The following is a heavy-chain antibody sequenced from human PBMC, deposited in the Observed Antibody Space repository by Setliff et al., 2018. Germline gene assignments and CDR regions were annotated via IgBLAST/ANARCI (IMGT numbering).Heavy chain of an antibody. CDR1: GFTFSSYW. D-gene: IGHD2-2*02. J-gene: IGHJ6*03. CDR3: AKSGGYCSSTSCYSYYYYMDV. Sequence: GSLRLSCAASGFTFSSYWMSWVRQAPGKGLEWVANIKQDGSEKYYADSVKGRFTISRDNSKNTLYLQMNSLRAEDTAVYYCAKSGGYCSSTSCYSYYYYMDVWGKGTTVTVSS. CDR2: IKQDGSEK. V-gene: IGHV3-7*01.